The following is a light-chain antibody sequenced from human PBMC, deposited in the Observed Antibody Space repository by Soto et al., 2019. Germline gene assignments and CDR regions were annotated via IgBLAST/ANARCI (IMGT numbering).Light chain of an antibody. CDR1: SSDVGGYNY. V-gene: IGLV2-14*03. J-gene: IGLJ1*01. Sequence: QSALTQPASVSGSPGQSITISCTGTSSDVGGYNYVSWYQQHPGEAPKLVIYDVSNRPSGVSNRFSGSKSGDTASLTISGLQAEDEAVYYCSSYTSSTSYVFGTGTKVTVL. CDR3: SSYTSSTSYV. CDR2: DVS.